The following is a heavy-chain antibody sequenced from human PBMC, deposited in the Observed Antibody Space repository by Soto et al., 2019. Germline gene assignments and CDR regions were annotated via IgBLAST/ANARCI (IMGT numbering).Heavy chain of an antibody. V-gene: IGHV1-69*02. CDR3: ARTLGYSSSAPFDY. D-gene: IGHD6-6*01. CDR2: IIPILGIA. CDR1: GGTFSSYT. Sequence: QVQLVQSGAEEKKPGSSVKVSCKASGGTFSSYTISWVRQAPGQGLEWMGRIIPILGIANYAQKFQGRVTITADKSTSTAYMELSSLRSEDTAVYYCARTLGYSSSAPFDYWGQGTLVTVSS. J-gene: IGHJ4*02.